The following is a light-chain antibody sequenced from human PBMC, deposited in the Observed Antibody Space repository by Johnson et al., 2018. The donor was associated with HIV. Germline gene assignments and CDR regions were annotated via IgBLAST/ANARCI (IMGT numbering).Light chain of an antibody. J-gene: IGLJ1*01. Sequence: QSILTQPPSVSAAPGQKVTISCSGSSSNIGNNDVSWYQQVPGTAPTLLIYESNQRPSGIPARFSDSKSGTSATMAINALKPGDEADYYCGTWDSILSAWIFGTGTKVTVL. CDR1: SSNIGNND. V-gene: IGLV1-51*02. CDR2: ESN. CDR3: GTWDSILSAWI.